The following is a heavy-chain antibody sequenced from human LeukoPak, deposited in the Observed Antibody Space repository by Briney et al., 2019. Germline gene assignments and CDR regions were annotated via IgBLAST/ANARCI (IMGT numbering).Heavy chain of an antibody. Sequence: SETLSLTCTVSGGSISSSGCYWGWIRQPPGKGLEWIGSIYYSGTTYYNPSLKSRVTISLDTSNNQFSLKLNSVTAADTAVYYCARDRDSSGYHFYYWGQGTLVTVSS. CDR1: GGSISSSGCY. D-gene: IGHD3-22*01. J-gene: IGHJ4*02. CDR3: ARDRDSSGYHFYY. V-gene: IGHV4-39*07. CDR2: IYYSGTT.